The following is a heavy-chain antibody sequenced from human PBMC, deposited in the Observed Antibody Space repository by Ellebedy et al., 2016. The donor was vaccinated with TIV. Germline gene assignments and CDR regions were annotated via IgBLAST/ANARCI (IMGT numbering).Heavy chain of an antibody. D-gene: IGHD3-22*01. J-gene: IGHJ4*02. CDR3: ARSTRNTYYNDNSGFYNFDY. CDR2: INPDNGVT. V-gene: IGHV1-2*06. Sequence: AASVKVSCKAPGYTFTAFYLHWVRQAPGQGLEWMGRINPDNGVTDYAQRFQGRVTMTRDTSITTAYMELRRLRSDDTAVYYCARSTRNTYYNDNSGFYNFDYWGQGTLVTVSS. CDR1: GYTFTAFY.